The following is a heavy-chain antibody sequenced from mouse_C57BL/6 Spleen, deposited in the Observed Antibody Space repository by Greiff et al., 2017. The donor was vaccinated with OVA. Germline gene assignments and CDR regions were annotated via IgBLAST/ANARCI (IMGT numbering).Heavy chain of an antibody. Sequence: EVHLVESGGGLVKPGGSLKLSCAASGFTFSDYGMHWVRQAPEKGLEWVAYISSGSSTIYYADTVKGRFTISRDNAKNTLFLQMTSLRSEDTAMYYCANGDYDYAMDYWGQGTSVTVSS. CDR2: ISSGSSTI. CDR3: ANGDYDYAMDY. D-gene: IGHD1-1*01. V-gene: IGHV5-17*01. J-gene: IGHJ4*01. CDR1: GFTFSDYG.